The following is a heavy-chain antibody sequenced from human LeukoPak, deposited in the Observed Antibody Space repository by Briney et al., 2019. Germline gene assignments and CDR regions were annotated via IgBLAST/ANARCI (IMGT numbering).Heavy chain of an antibody. Sequence: RASVKVSCKASGGTFSSYAISWVRQAPGQGLEWMGGIIPIFGTANYAQKFQGRVTITADESTSTAYMELSSLRSEDTAVYYCARERENSKYQLHLFDYWGKGTLVTVSS. CDR1: GGTFSSYA. D-gene: IGHD2-2*01. J-gene: IGHJ4*02. CDR3: ARERENSKYQLHLFDY. CDR2: IIPIFGTA. V-gene: IGHV1-69*13.